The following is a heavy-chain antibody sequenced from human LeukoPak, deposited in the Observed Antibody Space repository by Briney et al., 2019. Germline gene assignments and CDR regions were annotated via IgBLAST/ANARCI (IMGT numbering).Heavy chain of an antibody. D-gene: IGHD2-2*01. CDR1: GFTFDDYA. CDR2: ISWNSGST. Sequence: GRSLRLSCAASGFTFDDYAMHWVRQAPGRVLEWVAGISWNSGSTDYADSVKGRFTISRDNARKSLYLQMNSLRVEDTALYYCATEYCSSTSCNKVGFDYWGQGTLVTVSS. V-gene: IGHV3-9*01. J-gene: IGHJ4*02. CDR3: ATEYCSSTSCNKVGFDY.